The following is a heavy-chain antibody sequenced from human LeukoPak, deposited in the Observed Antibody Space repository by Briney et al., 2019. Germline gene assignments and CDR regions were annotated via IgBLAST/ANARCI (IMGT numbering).Heavy chain of an antibody. CDR1: GFTVSSNY. CDR2: IYSGGST. Sequence: GGSLRLSCADSGFTVSSNYMSWVRQAPGKGLEWVSVIYSGGSTYYADSVKGRFTISRDNSKNTLYLQMNSLRAEDTAVYYCAYSSSRRKFDYWGQGTLVTVSS. D-gene: IGHD6-13*01. V-gene: IGHV3-66*01. CDR3: AYSSSRRKFDY. J-gene: IGHJ4*02.